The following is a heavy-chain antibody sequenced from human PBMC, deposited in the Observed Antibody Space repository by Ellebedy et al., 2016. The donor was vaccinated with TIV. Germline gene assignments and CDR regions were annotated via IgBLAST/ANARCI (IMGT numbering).Heavy chain of an antibody. CDR1: GGSISSSSYY. CDR3: ARHTPDLNCGGDCYWVPDAFDI. J-gene: IGHJ3*02. Sequence: SETLSLTXTVSGGSISSSSYYWGWIRQPPGKGLEWIGSIYYSGSTYYNPSLKSRVTISVDTSKNQFSLKLSSVTAADTAVYYCARHTPDLNCGGDCYWVPDAFDIWGQGTMVTVSS. CDR2: IYYSGST. V-gene: IGHV4-39*01. D-gene: IGHD2-21*02.